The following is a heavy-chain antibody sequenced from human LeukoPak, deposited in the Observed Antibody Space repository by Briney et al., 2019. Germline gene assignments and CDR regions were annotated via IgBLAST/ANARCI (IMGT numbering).Heavy chain of an antibody. J-gene: IGHJ6*02. D-gene: IGHD5-12*01. CDR2: ISSGSTNI. CDR1: GFTFSNYY. CDR3: ARDKIVATISYFYGMDV. Sequence: GGSLRLSCAASGFTFSNYYMNWVRQSPGKGLEWVSSISSGSTNIYYADSVSGRFIISRDNAKKSLYQQMNSMRAEDTAMYYCARDKIVATISYFYGMDVWGQGTTVTVSS. V-gene: IGHV3-21*01.